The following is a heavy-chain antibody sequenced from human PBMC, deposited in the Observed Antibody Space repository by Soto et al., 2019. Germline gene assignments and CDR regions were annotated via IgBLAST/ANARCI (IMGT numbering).Heavy chain of an antibody. CDR3: ARDGYFDH. Sequence: QVQLVQSGAEVKKPGDSVRVSCKASGYTFTSYGIGWVRQAPGQGLEWMGWISANNGNPKYAQKVQGRVTMTTDASTSTAYMELRSLRSDDAAVYYCARDGYFDHWGQGTLVTVSS. V-gene: IGHV1-18*01. CDR2: ISANNGNP. J-gene: IGHJ4*02. CDR1: GYTFTSYG.